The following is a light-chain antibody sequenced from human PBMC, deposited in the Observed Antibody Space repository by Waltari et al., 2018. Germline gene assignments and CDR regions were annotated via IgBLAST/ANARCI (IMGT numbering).Light chain of an antibody. J-gene: IGLJ2*01. CDR1: NIGSKS. CDR2: DDS. CDR3: QVWDSSSDHVV. V-gene: IGLV3-21*03. Sequence: SYVLTQPPSVSVAPGKTARITCGGNNIGSKSVHWYQQKPGQAPVLVVSDDSDRPSGIPERFSVSNSGNTAPLTIRRVEAGDEADYYCQVWDSSSDHVVFGGGTKLTVL.